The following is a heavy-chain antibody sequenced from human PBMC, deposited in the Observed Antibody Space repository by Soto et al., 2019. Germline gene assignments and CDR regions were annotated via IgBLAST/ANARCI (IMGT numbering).Heavy chain of an antibody. CDR2: IYYSGST. J-gene: IGHJ6*02. Sequence: PSETLSLTCTVSGGSISSGGYYWSWIRQHPGKGLEWIGYIYYSGSTYYDPSLKSRVTISVDSSKNQFSLKLSSVTAADTAVYYCARDRQIYGMDVWGQGTTVTVSS. CDR3: ARDRQIYGMDV. V-gene: IGHV4-31*03. CDR1: GGSISSGGYY.